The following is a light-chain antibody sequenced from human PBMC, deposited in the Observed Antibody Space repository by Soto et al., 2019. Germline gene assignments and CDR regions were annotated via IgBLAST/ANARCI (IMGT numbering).Light chain of an antibody. Sequence: QSALTQPASVSGSPGQSITISCTGPSSDVGGYDSVSWYQKQPDKAPKLIIYGVTNRPSGVSSRFSGSTSGNTASLTISGLRTDDEADYFCSSYTSRATVVFGTGTKVTVL. V-gene: IGLV2-14*01. CDR3: SSYTSRATVV. CDR2: GVT. J-gene: IGLJ1*01. CDR1: SSDVGGYDS.